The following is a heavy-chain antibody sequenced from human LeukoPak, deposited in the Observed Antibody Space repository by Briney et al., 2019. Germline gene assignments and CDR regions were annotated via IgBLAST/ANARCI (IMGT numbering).Heavy chain of an antibody. Sequence: GASVKVSCKASGYTFTSYGISWVRQAPGQGLEWMGGIIPIFGTANYAQKFQGRVTITADESTSTAYMELSSLRSEDTAVYYCARDTMVRGVNWGQGTLVTVSS. CDR1: GYTFTSYG. CDR2: IIPIFGTA. D-gene: IGHD3-10*01. J-gene: IGHJ4*02. CDR3: ARDTMVRGVN. V-gene: IGHV1-69*13.